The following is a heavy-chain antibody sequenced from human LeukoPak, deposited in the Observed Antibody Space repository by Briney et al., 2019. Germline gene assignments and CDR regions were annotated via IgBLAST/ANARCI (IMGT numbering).Heavy chain of an antibody. CDR3: ARAWEQQPVPDAFDI. D-gene: IGHD6-13*01. Sequence: GGSLRLSCAASGFTVSSNYMSWVRQAPGKGLEWVSVIYSGGSTYYADSVKGRFTISRDNSKNTLYLQMNSLRAEDTAVYYCARAWEQQPVPDAFDIWGQGTMVTVSS. CDR2: IYSGGST. CDR1: GFTVSSNY. V-gene: IGHV3-53*01. J-gene: IGHJ3*02.